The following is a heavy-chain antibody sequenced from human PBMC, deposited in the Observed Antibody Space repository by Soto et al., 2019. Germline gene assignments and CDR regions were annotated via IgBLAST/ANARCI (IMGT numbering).Heavy chain of an antibody. CDR2: ISYDGANK. V-gene: IGHV3-30*01. CDR1: VSRLRWLA. Sequence: RICGAASVSRLRWLAMVCFRQAPGKGLECVAVISYDGANKYYAYSVRGRFTISRDNSKNTLSLQMNSLRPLYSAVYYCARGDSNSWSDFFGQGT. J-gene: IGHJ4*02. D-gene: IGHD6-13*01. CDR3: ARGDSNSWSDF.